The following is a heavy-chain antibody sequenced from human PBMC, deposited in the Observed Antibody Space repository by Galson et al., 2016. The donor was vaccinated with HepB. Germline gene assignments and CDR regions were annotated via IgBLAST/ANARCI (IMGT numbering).Heavy chain of an antibody. D-gene: IGHD3-10*01. J-gene: IGHJ4*02. CDR2: IYHSGST. CDR1: GGSISSGGYY. Sequence: LVNPTQTLTLTCTVSGGSISSGGYYWSWIRQHPGKGLEWIGYIYHSGSTYYNPSLKSRATISVDTSKNQFSQKLSSVTAADTAVYFCARDRSSGSGSFGYWGQGTLVTVSA. V-gene: IGHV4-31*03. CDR3: ARDRSSGSGSFGY.